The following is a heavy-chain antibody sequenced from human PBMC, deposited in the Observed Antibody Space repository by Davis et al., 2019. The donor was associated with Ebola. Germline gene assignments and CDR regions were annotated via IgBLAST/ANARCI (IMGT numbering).Heavy chain of an antibody. D-gene: IGHD1-7*01. CDR1: GFTFSSYA. Sequence: PGGSLRLSCAASGFTFSSYAMHWVRQAPGKGLEWVAVISYDGSNKYYADSVKGRFTISRDNSKNTLYLQMNSLRAEDTAVYYCARLYSKSPTGTTMGFGYWGQGTLVTVSS. J-gene: IGHJ4*02. CDR3: ARLYSKSPTGTTMGFGY. CDR2: ISYDGSNK. V-gene: IGHV3-30-3*01.